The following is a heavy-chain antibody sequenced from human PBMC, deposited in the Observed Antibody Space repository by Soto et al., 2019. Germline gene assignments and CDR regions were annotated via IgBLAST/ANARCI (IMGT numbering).Heavy chain of an antibody. Sequence: ASVKVSFKASGYTFNSYGISWVRQAPGQGLEWMGWISAYDGNTNYAQKLQGRVTMTTDTSTSTAYMELRSLRSDDTAVYYCARDRSNYVAHYGMDVWGQGTTVTVSS. V-gene: IGHV1-18*01. J-gene: IGHJ6*02. D-gene: IGHD4-4*01. CDR3: ARDRSNYVAHYGMDV. CDR2: ISAYDGNT. CDR1: GYTFNSYG.